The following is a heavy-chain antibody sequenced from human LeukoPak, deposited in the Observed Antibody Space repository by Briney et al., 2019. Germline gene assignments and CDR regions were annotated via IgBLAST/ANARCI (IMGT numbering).Heavy chain of an antibody. V-gene: IGHV3-23*01. CDR3: AKQLGYCSDGSCYFPY. J-gene: IGHJ4*02. D-gene: IGHD2-15*01. Sequence: GGSPRLSCAASGFTFSSSAMSWVRQAPGKGLEWVSAISNNGGYTHYADSVQGRFTISRDNSKSTLCLQMNSLRAEDTAVYYCAKQLGYCSDGSCYFPYWGQGTLVTVSS. CDR1: GFTFSSSA. CDR2: ISNNGGYT.